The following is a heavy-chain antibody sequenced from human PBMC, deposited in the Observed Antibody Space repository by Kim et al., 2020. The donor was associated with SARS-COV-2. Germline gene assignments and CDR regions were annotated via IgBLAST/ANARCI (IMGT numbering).Heavy chain of an antibody. V-gene: IGHV3-48*02. Sequence: GGSLRLSCAASGFTFSSYSLNWVRQAPGKGLEWVAYITSSSATYYAASVKGRFTISRENAKNSLYLQMNSLRDEDTAVYYCARGNGMDVWGQGTTVTVSS. CDR3: ARGNGMDV. J-gene: IGHJ6*02. CDR2: ITSSSAT. CDR1: GFTFSSYS.